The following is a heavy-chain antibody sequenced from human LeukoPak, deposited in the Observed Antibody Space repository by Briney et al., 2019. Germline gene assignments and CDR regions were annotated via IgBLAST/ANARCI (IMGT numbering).Heavy chain of an antibody. CDR1: GFTFSSYA. D-gene: IGHD4-11*01. J-gene: IGHJ4*02. V-gene: IGHV3-30*04. Sequence: GGSLRLSCAASGFTFSSYAMHWVRQAPGKGLEWVAVVSDDGSNAFYADSVKGRFTISRDNSKNTLYLQMNSLGAEDTAVYYCARDLTDYSNLDYWGQGTLVTVSS. CDR2: VSDDGSNA. CDR3: ARDLTDYSNLDY.